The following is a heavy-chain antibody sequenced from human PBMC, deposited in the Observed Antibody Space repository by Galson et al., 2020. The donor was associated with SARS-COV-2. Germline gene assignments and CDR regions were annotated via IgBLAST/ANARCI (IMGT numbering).Heavy chain of an antibody. Sequence: TGGSLRLSCAASGFAFSTYAMHWVRQAPGKGLEWVAVIWNDGSKTYYGDSVKGRVTISRDNSKNTLSLQMNSLGAEDTAVYYCASDPYGCLNSWSCVGSYFGRYVWGQGTTVTVCS. CDR3: ASDPYGCLNSWSCVGSYFGRYV. J-gene: IGHJ6*02. D-gene: IGHD6-19*01. CDR1: GFAFSTYA. CDR2: IWNDGSKT. V-gene: IGHV3-33*01.